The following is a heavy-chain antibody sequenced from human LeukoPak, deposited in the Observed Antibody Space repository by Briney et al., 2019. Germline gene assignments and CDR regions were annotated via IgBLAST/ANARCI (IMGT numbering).Heavy chain of an antibody. CDR1: GGSISSGSYY. V-gene: IGHV4-61*02. Sequence: SETLSLTCTVSGGSISSGSYYWSWIRQPAGKGLEWIGRIYSSGSTNYNPSLKSRVTMSVDTSKNQFSLKLSSVTAADTAVYYCARESYYYDSSGYRRFDYWGQGTLVTVSS. D-gene: IGHD3-22*01. CDR2: IYSSGST. J-gene: IGHJ4*02. CDR3: ARESYYYDSSGYRRFDY.